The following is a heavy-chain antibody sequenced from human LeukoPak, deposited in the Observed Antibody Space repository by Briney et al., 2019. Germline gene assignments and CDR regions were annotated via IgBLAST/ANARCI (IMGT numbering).Heavy chain of an antibody. V-gene: IGHV3-23*01. CDR2: ISGSAGAT. CDR1: GFTFSDFA. D-gene: IGHD3-22*01. J-gene: IGHJ3*02. CDR3: ASLKWFDAFDI. Sequence: GGSLRLSCAPSGFTFSDFAMSWVRQAPGKGLESVAAISGSAGATHYADSVKGRFTISRDNAKNSLYLQMNSLRAEDTAVYYCASLKWFDAFDIWGQGTMVTVSS.